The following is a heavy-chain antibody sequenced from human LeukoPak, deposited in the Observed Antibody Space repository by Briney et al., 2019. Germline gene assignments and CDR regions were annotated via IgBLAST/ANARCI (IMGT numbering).Heavy chain of an antibody. Sequence: SETLSLTCTVSGGSISSGDYYWSWIRLPPGKGLEWIGYIYYSGSTYYNPSLKSRVTISVDTSKNQFYLKLSSVTAADTAVYYCARGEEMATISAFDIWGQGTMVTVSS. CDR3: ARGEEMATISAFDI. CDR1: GGSISSGDYY. D-gene: IGHD5-24*01. V-gene: IGHV4-30-4*01. CDR2: IYYSGST. J-gene: IGHJ3*02.